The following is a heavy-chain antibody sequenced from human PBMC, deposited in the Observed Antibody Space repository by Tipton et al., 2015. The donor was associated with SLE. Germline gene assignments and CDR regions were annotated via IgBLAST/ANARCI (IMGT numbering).Heavy chain of an antibody. Sequence: TLSLTCTVSGGSISSYYWSWIRQPPGKGLEWIGYIYTSGSTNYNPSLKSRVTISVDTSKNQFSLKLSSVTAADTAVYYCARLPLRPPFDYWGQGTLVTVSS. V-gene: IGHV4-4*08. J-gene: IGHJ4*02. CDR2: IYTSGST. CDR1: GGSISSYY. D-gene: IGHD3-3*01. CDR3: ARLPLRPPFDY.